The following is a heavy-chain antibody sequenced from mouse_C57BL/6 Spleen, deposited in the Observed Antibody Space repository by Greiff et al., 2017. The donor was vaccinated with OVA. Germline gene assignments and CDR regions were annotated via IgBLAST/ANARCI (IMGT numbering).Heavy chain of an antibody. Sequence: QVQLQQSDAELVKPGASVTISCKVSGYTFTDYTIHWMKQRPEQGLEWIGYIYPRDGSTKYNEKFKGKATLTADKSSSTAYMQLNSLTSEDSAVYFCARRDDGYYGDARDYWGQGTSVTVSS. D-gene: IGHD2-3*01. CDR3: ARRDDGYYGDARDY. CDR2: IYPRDGST. CDR1: GYTFTDYT. J-gene: IGHJ4*01. V-gene: IGHV1-78*01.